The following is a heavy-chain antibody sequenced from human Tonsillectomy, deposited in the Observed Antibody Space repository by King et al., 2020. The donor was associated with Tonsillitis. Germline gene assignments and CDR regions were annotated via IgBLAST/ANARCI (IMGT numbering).Heavy chain of an antibody. CDR2: NSSCSTYI. Sequence: VQLVESGGGLVKPGGSLRLSCAASGFTFSTYSMNGVRQAPGKGLECVSSNSSCSTYIYYADSVKGRFTISRDNAKNSLYLQMNSLRAKDTAVYYCARDLGATGTTDPYYYFYYGMDVWGQGTTVTVSS. CDR1: GFTFSTYS. J-gene: IGHJ6*02. D-gene: IGHD1-7*01. V-gene: IGHV3-21*01. CDR3: ARDLGATGTTDPYYYFYYGMDV.